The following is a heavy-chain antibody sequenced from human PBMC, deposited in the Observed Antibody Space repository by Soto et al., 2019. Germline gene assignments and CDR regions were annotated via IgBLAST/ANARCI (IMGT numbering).Heavy chain of an antibody. Sequence: SETLSLTCAVYGGSFSGYYWSWIRQPPGKGLEWIGEINHSGSTNYNPSLKSRVTISVDTSKNQFSLKLSSVTAADTAVYYCARGNGSRGESSIRYADVWGQGTTVTVSS. CDR1: GGSFSGYY. CDR2: INHSGST. V-gene: IGHV4-34*01. CDR3: ARGNGSRGESSIRYADV. J-gene: IGHJ6*02. D-gene: IGHD1-26*01.